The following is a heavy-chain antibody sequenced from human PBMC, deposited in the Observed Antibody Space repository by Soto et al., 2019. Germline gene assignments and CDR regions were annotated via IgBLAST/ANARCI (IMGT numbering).Heavy chain of an antibody. CDR2: ISAYNGNT. CDR3: ARVSYSGNWFVHSVAGPRWFDP. V-gene: IGHV1-18*01. J-gene: IGHJ5*02. Sequence: GASVKVSCKASGYSFTNNGISWVRQAPGQGLEWMGWISAYNGNTNYVKKFQGRVTMTTDTSTSTASMELRSLRSDDTAVYYCARVSYSGNWFVHSVAGPRWFDPWGQGTLVTVSS. D-gene: IGHD6-13*01. CDR1: GYSFTNNG.